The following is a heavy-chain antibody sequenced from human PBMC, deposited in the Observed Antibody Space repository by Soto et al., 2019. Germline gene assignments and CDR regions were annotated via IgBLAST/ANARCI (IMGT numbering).Heavy chain of an antibody. D-gene: IGHD3-10*02. CDR3: AKGEILIMFCDYHNGFDV. CDR1: GFTFSSHG. J-gene: IGHJ6*02. CDR2: ISYDGSNK. V-gene: IGHV3-30*18. Sequence: QVQVVESGGGVVQPGRSLRLSCAASGFTFSSHGMHWVRQALGKGLEWVAVISYDGSNKYYADSVKGRITIIRDNSKNTMYLQMNSLRTEYTAVYYCAKGEILIMFCDYHNGFDVWGQGTTVTVSS.